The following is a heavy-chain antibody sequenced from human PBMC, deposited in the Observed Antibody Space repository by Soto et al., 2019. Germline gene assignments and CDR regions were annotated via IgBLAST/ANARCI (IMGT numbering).Heavy chain of an antibody. CDR2: ISYDGSNK. V-gene: IGHV3-30*03. Sequence: QVQLVESGGGVVQPGRSLRLSCAASGFTFSSYGMDWVRQAPGKGLEWVAVISYDGSNKYYADSVKGRFTISRDNSKNTLYLQMNSLRAEDTAVYYCARRNSTTLDYWGQGTLVTVSS. CDR1: GFTFSSYG. D-gene: IGHD6-13*01. CDR3: ARRNSTTLDY. J-gene: IGHJ4*02.